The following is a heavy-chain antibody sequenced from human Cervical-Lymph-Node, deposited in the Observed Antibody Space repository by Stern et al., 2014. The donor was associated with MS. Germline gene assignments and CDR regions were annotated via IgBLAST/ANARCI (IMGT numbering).Heavy chain of an antibody. CDR2: INPNTGVT. J-gene: IGHJ4*02. D-gene: IGHD2-15*01. V-gene: IGHV1-2*04. CDR1: GYTFTGFF. CDR3: ARGYPFFDN. Sequence: QLVQSGAEVKKPGASVKVSCTASGYTFTGFFLHWVRQAPGQGLECVGWINPNTGVTKSAQKFQGWVTLTRDTSINTVYMELNRLKSDDTAVFYCARGYPFFDNWGQGTLVTVSS.